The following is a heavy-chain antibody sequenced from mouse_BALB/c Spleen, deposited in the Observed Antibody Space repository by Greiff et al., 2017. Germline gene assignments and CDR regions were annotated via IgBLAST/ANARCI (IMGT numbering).Heavy chain of an antibody. CDR1: GYTFTSYW. J-gene: IGHJ2*01. CDR3: TRLGDYDAY. D-gene: IGHD2-4*01. Sequence: QVQLQQPGAELVRPGASVKLSCKASGYTFTSYWINWVKQRPGQGLEWIGNIYPSDSYTNCNQKFKDKATLTVDKSSSTAYMQLSSPTSEDSAVYYCTRLGDYDAYWGQGTTLTVSS. V-gene: IGHV1-69*02. CDR2: IYPSDSYT.